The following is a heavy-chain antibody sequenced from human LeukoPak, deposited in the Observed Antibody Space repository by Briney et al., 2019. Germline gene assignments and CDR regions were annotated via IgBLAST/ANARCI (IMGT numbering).Heavy chain of an antibody. CDR1: RFTFSNFD. CDR3: ARDPSGRGMDV. V-gene: IGHV3-13*01. D-gene: IGHD6-19*01. Sequence: PGGSLRLSCAASRFTFSNFDLHWVRQGKGRGLEWVSAIGTAGDTYYRDSVKGRFTVSREDAKNSLYLQMNSLRAGDTAVYYCARDPSGRGMDVWGQGTTVTVSS. J-gene: IGHJ6*02. CDR2: IGTAGDT.